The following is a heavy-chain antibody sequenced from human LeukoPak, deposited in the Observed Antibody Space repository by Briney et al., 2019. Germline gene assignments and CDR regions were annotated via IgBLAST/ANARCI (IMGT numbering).Heavy chain of an antibody. J-gene: IGHJ4*02. V-gene: IGHV1-2*06. CDR3: ARRSIAAAGKYYFDY. CDR2: INPNSGGT. Sequence: RASVKVSCKASGGTFTGYYMHWVRQAPGQGLEWMGRINPNSGGTNYAQKFQGRVTMTRDTPISTAYMELSRLRSDDTAVYYCARRSIAAAGKYYFDYWGQGTLVTVSS. CDR1: GGTFTGYY. D-gene: IGHD6-13*01.